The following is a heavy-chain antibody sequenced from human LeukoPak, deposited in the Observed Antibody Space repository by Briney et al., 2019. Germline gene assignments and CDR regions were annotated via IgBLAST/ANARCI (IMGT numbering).Heavy chain of an antibody. V-gene: IGHV4-34*01. CDR1: GGSFSGYY. Sequence: PSETPSLTCAVYGGSFSGYYWSWIRQPPGKGLEWIGEINHSGSTNYNPSLKSRVTISVDTSKNQFSLKLSSVTAADTAVYYCASSHLWLGEYYFDYWGQGTLVTVSS. CDR3: ASSHLWLGEYYFDY. J-gene: IGHJ4*02. D-gene: IGHD3-10*01. CDR2: INHSGST.